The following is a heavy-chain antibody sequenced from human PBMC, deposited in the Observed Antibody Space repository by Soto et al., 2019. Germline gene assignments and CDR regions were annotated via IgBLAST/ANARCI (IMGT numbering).Heavy chain of an antibody. Sequence: GGSLRLSCAASGFTFSNYAMHWVRQAPGKGLECVSAISSHGDSTYYANSVKGRFTISRDNSKNTLYLQMNSLRAEDTAVYYCARDYDSSGYPRYYFDYWGQGTLVTVSS. J-gene: IGHJ4*02. D-gene: IGHD3-22*01. CDR2: ISSHGDST. CDR1: GFTFSNYA. CDR3: ARDYDSSGYPRYYFDY. V-gene: IGHV3-64*01.